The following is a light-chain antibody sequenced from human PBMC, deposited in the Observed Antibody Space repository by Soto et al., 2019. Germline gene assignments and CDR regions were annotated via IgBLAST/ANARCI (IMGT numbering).Light chain of an antibody. Sequence: EIVLTQSPGTLSLSPGERATLSCRASQSVSGSYLAWYQQKPGQAPRLLIYGASSGATGIPDRFSGSGSGTDFTLTISRLEPEDFAVYYCQQYGSSPRTF. CDR1: QSVSGSY. J-gene: IGKJ1*01. V-gene: IGKV3-20*01. CDR3: QQYGSSPRT. CDR2: GAS.